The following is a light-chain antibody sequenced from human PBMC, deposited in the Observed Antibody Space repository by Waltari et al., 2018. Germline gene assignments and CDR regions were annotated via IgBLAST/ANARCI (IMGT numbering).Light chain of an antibody. CDR2: EAS. CDR1: QSVCRT. CDR3: QKYGTRPAT. J-gene: IGKJ1*01. Sequence: EIVLTQSPASLSLSPGDGATLSCRASQSVCRTLAWYQQRPGQAPRLLIYEASTRATGTPDRFSGSGSGTDFSLTISRLEPEDFAVYYCQKYGTRPATFGQGTKVEVK. V-gene: IGKV3-20*01.